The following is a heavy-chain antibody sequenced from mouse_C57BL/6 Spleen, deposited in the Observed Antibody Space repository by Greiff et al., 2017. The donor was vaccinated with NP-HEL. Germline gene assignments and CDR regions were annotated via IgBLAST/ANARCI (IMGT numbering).Heavy chain of an antibody. CDR1: GYAFSSYW. CDR3: ARYGYYGSNFDY. D-gene: IGHD1-1*01. V-gene: IGHV1-80*01. Sequence: QVQLKQSGAELVKPGASVKISCKASGYAFSSYWMNWVKQRPGKGLEWIGQIYPGDGDTNYNGKFKGKATLTADKSSSTAYMQLSSLTSEDSAVYFCARYGYYGSNFDYWGQGTTLTVSS. J-gene: IGHJ2*01. CDR2: IYPGDGDT.